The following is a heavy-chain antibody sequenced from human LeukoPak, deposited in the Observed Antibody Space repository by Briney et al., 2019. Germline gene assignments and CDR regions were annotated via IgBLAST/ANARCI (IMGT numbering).Heavy chain of an antibody. V-gene: IGHV4-39*07. CDR2: TYYSGST. D-gene: IGHD1-26*01. J-gene: IGHJ4*02. Sequence: SETLSLTCTVSDGSISSSSYYWGWIRQPPGKGLEWIGSTYYSGSTYSNPSFKSRVTISLDKSKNQFSLKLSSVTAADTAVYYCARGPGSHFDYWGQGTLVTVSS. CDR3: ARGPGSHFDY. CDR1: DGSISSSSYY.